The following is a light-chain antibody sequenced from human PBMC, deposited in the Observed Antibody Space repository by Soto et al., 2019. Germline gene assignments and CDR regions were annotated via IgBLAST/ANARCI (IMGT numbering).Light chain of an antibody. V-gene: IGLV1-40*01. CDR3: QSYDSSLTGWV. Sequence: QSVLTQPHSVSGAPGQGVTISCTGSSSNIGAGYDVHWYQQLPGTAPKLLIYGNFNRTSGVPDRFSGSKSGTSASLAITGLQAEDDADYYCQSYDSSLTGWVFGGGTKLTVL. CDR1: SSNIGAGYD. CDR2: GNF. J-gene: IGLJ3*02.